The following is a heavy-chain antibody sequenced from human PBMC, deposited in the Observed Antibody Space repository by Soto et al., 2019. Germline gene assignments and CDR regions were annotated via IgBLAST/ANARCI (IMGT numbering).Heavy chain of an antibody. CDR1: GFTLSNYG. J-gene: IGHJ5*02. CDR3: ARDVGSSGSSRWFDT. Sequence: RLSCVASGFTLSNYGMHWVRQAPGKGLEWIALIWYEGTTKYSTDSMKGRFSISRDQSKSTLYLQVNSLRAEDTATYYCARDVGSSGSSRWFDTWGQGTLVTVSS. D-gene: IGHD3-10*01. V-gene: IGHV3-33*01. CDR2: IWYEGTTK.